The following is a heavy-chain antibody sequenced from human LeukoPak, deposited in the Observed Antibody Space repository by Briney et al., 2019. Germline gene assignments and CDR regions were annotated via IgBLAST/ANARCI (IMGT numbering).Heavy chain of an antibody. CDR2: ISWNSGSI. CDR3: AKDSGWYPRDAFDI. J-gene: IGHJ3*02. CDR1: GFTFDDYA. V-gene: IGHV3-9*01. D-gene: IGHD6-19*01. Sequence: GGSLRLSCAASGFTFDDYAMPWVRQAPGKGLEWVSGISWNSGSIGYADSVKGRFTISRDNAKNSLYLQMNSLRAEDTALYYCAKDSGWYPRDAFDIWGQGTMVTVSS.